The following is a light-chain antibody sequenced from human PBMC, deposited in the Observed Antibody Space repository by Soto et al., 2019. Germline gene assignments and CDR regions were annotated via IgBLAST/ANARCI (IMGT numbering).Light chain of an antibody. CDR1: RRDVGGYNY. Sequence: QSVLTQPPSASGSPGQSVRISCTGTRRDVGGYNYVSWYQQHPGKAPKLMIYEVSKRPSGVPDRFSGSKSGNTASLTVSGLQAEDEADYYCSSYAGSNNLVVFGGGTKLTVL. J-gene: IGLJ2*01. CDR2: EVS. V-gene: IGLV2-8*01. CDR3: SSYAGSNNLVV.